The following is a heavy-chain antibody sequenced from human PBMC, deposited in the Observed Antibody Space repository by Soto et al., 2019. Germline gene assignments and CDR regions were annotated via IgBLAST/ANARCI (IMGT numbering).Heavy chain of an antibody. CDR3: ARWWSGSRQGFDP. CDR2: LYYSGST. V-gene: IGHV4-31*11. J-gene: IGHJ5*02. Sequence: QVQLQESGPGLVKPSQTLSLTCAVSGGSISSGEYYWSWIRQHAGKGLEWMGYLYYSGSTYYNPPPNSRVTISVDTSKNQFSPKLSSVTAADTAVYYCARWWSGSRQGFDPWGQGTLVTVSS. CDR1: GGSISSGEYY. D-gene: IGHD3-3*01.